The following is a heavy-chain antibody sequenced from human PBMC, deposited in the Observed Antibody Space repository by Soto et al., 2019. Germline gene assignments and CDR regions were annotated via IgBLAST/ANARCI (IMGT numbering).Heavy chain of an antibody. CDR3: AKDPVGPDWYFDV. Sequence: DVQLLESGGGLVQPGGSLRLSCAASGFTFRSYAMSWVRQAPGKGLEWVSGISGSGISTHYAASVKGRFTVSRDNSKTTRYLQMTSRRAEGTAVYNCAKDPVGPDWYFDVWGRGTRVTVSS. CDR2: ISGSGIST. CDR1: GFTFRSYA. V-gene: IGHV3-23*01. J-gene: IGHJ2*01.